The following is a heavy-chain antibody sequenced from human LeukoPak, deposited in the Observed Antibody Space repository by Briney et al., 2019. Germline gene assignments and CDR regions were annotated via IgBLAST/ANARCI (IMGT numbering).Heavy chain of an antibody. CDR2: INPSGGST. V-gene: IGHV1-46*01. J-gene: IGHJ4*02. CDR3: ARDLDSSSHFDY. CDR1: GYTLTRYF. D-gene: IGHD6-13*01. Sequence: ASVKVSCKASGYTLTRYFIHWVRQAPGQGLEWMGIINPSGGSTSYAQKFQGRVTMTRDTSTSTVYMELSSLRSEDTAVYYCARDLDSSSHFDYWGQGTLVTVSS.